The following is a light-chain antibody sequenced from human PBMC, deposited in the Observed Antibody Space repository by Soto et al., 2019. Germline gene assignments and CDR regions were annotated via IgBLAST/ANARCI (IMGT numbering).Light chain of an antibody. Sequence: DIQMTQSPSSLSASVGDRVTITCRASQSISSYLNWYQQKPGKAPKLLIYAASSLQSGVPSRFSGSGSGTDFTLTISSLQPDDFASYYCQQRSNWPPTWTFGQGTKVDIK. CDR2: AAS. CDR1: QSISSY. V-gene: IGKV1-39*01. J-gene: IGKJ1*01. CDR3: QQRSNWPPTWT.